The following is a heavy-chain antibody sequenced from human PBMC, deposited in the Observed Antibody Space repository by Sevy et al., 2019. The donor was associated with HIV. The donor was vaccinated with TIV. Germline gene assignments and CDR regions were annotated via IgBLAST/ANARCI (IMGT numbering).Heavy chain of an antibody. Sequence: GGSLRLSCVASGFTFNKYSMSWVRQAPGKGLERVSTLSFGCGQINYADSVKGWFTISRDDSKNTLYLQMNSLRAEDTAVYYCAREGCTRPHDFWGQGTLVTVSS. CDR3: AREGCTRPHDF. CDR2: LSFGCGQI. CDR1: GFTFNKYS. D-gene: IGHD2-8*01. J-gene: IGHJ4*02. V-gene: IGHV3-23*01.